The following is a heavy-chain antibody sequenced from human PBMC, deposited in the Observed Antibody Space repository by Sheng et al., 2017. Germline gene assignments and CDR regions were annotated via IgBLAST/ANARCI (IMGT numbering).Heavy chain of an antibody. CDR1: GFTFSSYS. Sequence: EVQLVESGGGLVKPGGSLRLSCAASGFTFSSYSMNWVRQAPGKGLEWVSSISSSSSYIYYADSVKGRFTISRDNAKNSLYLQMNSLRAEDTAVYYCARIDPPDCTNGVCYPYYYYYGMDVWDQGP. D-gene: IGHD2-8*01. V-gene: IGHV3-21*01. CDR3: ARIDPPDCTNGVCYPYYYYYGMDV. CDR2: ISSSSSYI. J-gene: IGHJ6*02.